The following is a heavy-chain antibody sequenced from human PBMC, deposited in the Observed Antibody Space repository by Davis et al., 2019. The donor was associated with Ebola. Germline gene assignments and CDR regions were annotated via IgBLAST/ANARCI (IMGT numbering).Heavy chain of an antibody. CDR1: GFTFSSYA. CDR3: ARSTRAGYSSGWNDY. CDR2: LSGSGDNT. Sequence: GESLKISCTASGFTFSSYAMNWVRQAPGKGLEWVSGLSGSGDNTYYANSVLGRFTISRDNSKNTLYLQMNSLRDEDTAVYYCARSTRAGYSSGWNDYWGQGTLVTVSS. V-gene: IGHV3-23*01. D-gene: IGHD6-19*01. J-gene: IGHJ4*02.